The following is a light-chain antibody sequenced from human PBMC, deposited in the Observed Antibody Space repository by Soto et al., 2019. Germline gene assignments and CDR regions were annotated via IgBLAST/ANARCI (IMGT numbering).Light chain of an antibody. V-gene: IGKV3-11*01. CDR3: QQRSSWPIT. CDR2: DAS. Sequence: EIVLTQSPATLSLTPGERATLSCRASQSVTSYLAWYQQRPGQAPRLLIYDASRRATGIPARFSGSGSGADFTLTISTLEPEDFAVYYCQQRSSWPITFGQGTRLAI. CDR1: QSVTSY. J-gene: IGKJ5*01.